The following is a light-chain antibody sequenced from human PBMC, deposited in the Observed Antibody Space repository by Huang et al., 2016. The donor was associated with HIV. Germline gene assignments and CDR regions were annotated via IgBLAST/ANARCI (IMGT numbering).Light chain of an antibody. CDR1: QSLLYSSNNKSS. Sequence: DIVMTQSPDSLAVSLGERASIHCKSSQSLLYSSNNKSSLAWYQQRPGQPPKTLIYWASTRDFGVPDRFSGSGSGADFTLTINNLQAEDAAVYYCQQYYTASITFGQGTRLEMK. CDR2: WAS. V-gene: IGKV4-1*01. CDR3: QQYYTASIT. J-gene: IGKJ5*01.